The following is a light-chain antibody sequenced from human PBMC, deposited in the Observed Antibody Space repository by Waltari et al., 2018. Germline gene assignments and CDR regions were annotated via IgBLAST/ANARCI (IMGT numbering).Light chain of an antibody. CDR3: QSYDSPLSGSYV. Sequence: QSVRTQPPSVSGAPGQRVTISCTGSSANIGAGYDGHWYQQLPGTAPQLLIYGNRNPSSGLTDRFSGSKSGTSASLAIPGLQADDEADYYCQSYDSPLSGSYVFGTGTKVTVL. CDR1: SANIGAGYD. CDR2: GNR. V-gene: IGLV1-40*01. J-gene: IGLJ1*01.